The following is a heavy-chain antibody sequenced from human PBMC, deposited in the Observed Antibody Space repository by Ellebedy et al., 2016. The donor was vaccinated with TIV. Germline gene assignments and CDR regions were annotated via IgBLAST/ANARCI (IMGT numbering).Heavy chain of an antibody. CDR2: MSYSGST. CDR1: GGSIRTSIYY. D-gene: IGHD6-13*01. Sequence: MPGGSLRLSCTVSGGSIRTSIYYWDWIRQPPGKGLEWIGTMSYSGSTYYNPSLKSRVTISVDTSKNQFSLKLSSVTAADAAVYYCARDEYNISWFKYWGQGTLVTVSS. V-gene: IGHV4-39*07. J-gene: IGHJ4*02. CDR3: ARDEYNISWFKY.